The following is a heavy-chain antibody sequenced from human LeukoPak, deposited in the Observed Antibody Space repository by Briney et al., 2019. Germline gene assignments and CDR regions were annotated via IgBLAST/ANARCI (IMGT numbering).Heavy chain of an antibody. D-gene: IGHD3-22*01. CDR3: AKDSHYDSSGYYAD. J-gene: IGHJ4*02. CDR1: GFTFSSYG. CDR2: ISYDGSNK. V-gene: IGHV3-30*18. Sequence: GGSLRLSCAASGFTFSSYGMHWVRQAPGKGLEWVAVISYDGSNKYYADSVKGRFTISRDNSKNTLYLQMNSLRAEDTAVYYCAKDSHYDSSGYYADWGQGTLVTVSS.